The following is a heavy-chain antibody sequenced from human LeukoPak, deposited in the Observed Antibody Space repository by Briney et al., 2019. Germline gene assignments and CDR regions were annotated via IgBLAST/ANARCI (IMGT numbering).Heavy chain of an antibody. Sequence: SETLSLTCTVSGGSISSSSYYWGWIRQPPGKGLEWIGSIYYSGSTYHNPSLKSRVAISVDTSKNQFSLKLSSVTAADTAVYYCARGSSIVVVPAATNWFDPWGQGTLVTVSS. J-gene: IGHJ5*02. CDR3: ARGSSIVVVPAATNWFDP. V-gene: IGHV4-39*07. D-gene: IGHD2-2*01. CDR2: IYYSGST. CDR1: GGSISSSSYY.